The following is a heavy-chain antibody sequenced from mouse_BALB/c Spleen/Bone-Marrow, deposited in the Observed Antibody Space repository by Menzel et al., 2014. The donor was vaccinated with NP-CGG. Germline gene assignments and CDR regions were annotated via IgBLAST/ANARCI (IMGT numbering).Heavy chain of an antibody. V-gene: IGHV1S127*01. Sequence: VQLQQSGAELVKPGASVKMSCKASGYTFXSYWMHWVKQRPGQGLEWIGVIDPSDSYTSYNQKFKGKATLTVDTSSSTAYMQLSSLTSEDSAVYYCTRSRDYGNWFAYWGQGTLVTVSA. D-gene: IGHD2-1*01. CDR1: GYTFXSYW. J-gene: IGHJ3*01. CDR2: IDPSDSYT. CDR3: TRSRDYGNWFAY.